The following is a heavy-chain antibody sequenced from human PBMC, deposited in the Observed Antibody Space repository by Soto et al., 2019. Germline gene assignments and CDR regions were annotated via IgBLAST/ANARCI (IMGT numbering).Heavy chain of an antibody. CDR3: ARGAPTMVRGVITFDY. V-gene: IGHV4-34*01. J-gene: IGHJ4*02. D-gene: IGHD3-10*01. Sequence: QVQLQQWGAGLLKPSETLSLTCAVYGGSFSGYYWSWIRQPPGKGLEWIGEINHSGSTNYNPSLKSRVTISVETSKKQFSLKVGSVTAADTAVYYCARGAPTMVRGVITFDYWGQGTLVTVSS. CDR1: GGSFSGYY. CDR2: INHSGST.